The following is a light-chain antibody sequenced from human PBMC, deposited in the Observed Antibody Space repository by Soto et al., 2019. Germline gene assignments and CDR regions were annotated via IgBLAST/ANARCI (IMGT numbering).Light chain of an antibody. CDR1: QSISSY. J-gene: IGKJ3*01. Sequence: DIQMTQPPSSLSASVGDRVTITCRASQSISSYLNWYQQKPGKAPKLLIYAASSLQSGVPSMFSGSGSGTDFTLTISSLQPEDCATYYCQQSYSTPFTFGPGTKVDIK. CDR2: AAS. V-gene: IGKV1-39*01. CDR3: QQSYSTPFT.